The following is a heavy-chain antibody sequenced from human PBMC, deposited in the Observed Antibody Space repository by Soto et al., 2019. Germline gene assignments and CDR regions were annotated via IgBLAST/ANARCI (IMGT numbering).Heavy chain of an antibody. CDR3: ASSPTLYGAYASWYFDL. CDR2: IYNTGRT. D-gene: IGHD5-12*01. V-gene: IGHV4-59*02. Sequence: QVQLQESGPGLVKSSETLSLTCTVCGGAVSGFYWSWLRQPPGKELQWIGYIYNTGRTNYNPSLESPVIISLATSMSHFSLKVTSLTAADTAVYYCASSPTLYGAYASWYFDLWGRGTLVTVSS. J-gene: IGHJ2*01. CDR1: GGAVSGFY.